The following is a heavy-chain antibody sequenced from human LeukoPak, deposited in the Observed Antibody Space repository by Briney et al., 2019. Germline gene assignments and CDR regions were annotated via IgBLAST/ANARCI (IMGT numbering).Heavy chain of an antibody. V-gene: IGHV3-7*03. CDR1: GFTFSSYW. J-gene: IGHJ4*02. D-gene: IGHD3-3*01. Sequence: GGSLRLSCAASGFTFSSYWMSWVRQAPGKGLEWVASIKQDGSEKYYVDSVKGRFIISRDNSKNTLYLQMNSLRAEDTAIYFCVKGQKHDFWSGHSHVYFDYWGRGALVTVSS. CDR3: VKGQKHDFWSGHSHVYFDY. CDR2: IKQDGSEK.